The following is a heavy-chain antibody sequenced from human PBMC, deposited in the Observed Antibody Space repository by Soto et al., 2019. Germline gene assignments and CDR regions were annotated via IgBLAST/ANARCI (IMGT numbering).Heavy chain of an antibody. CDR3: ARGNYYDRSGYRYYFDY. J-gene: IGHJ4*02. Sequence: DSXXXPFTISRDNAKNSLYLRMNSLRDEDTAVYYCARGNYYDRSGYRYYFDYWGQGTLVTVSS. D-gene: IGHD3-22*01. V-gene: IGHV3-48*02.